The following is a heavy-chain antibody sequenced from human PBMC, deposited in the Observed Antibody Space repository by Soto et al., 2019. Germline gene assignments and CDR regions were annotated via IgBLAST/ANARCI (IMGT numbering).Heavy chain of an antibody. V-gene: IGHV3-33*01. Sequence: GGSLRLSCAASGFTFSSYGMHWVRQAPGKGLEWVAVIWYDGSNKYYADSVKGRFTISRDNSKNTLYLQMNSLRAEDTAGYYCARDASGAAAGNGAFYYYYYMDVWGKGTTVTVSS. CDR3: ARDASGAAAGNGAFYYYYYMDV. J-gene: IGHJ6*03. CDR1: GFTFSSYG. CDR2: IWYDGSNK. D-gene: IGHD6-13*01.